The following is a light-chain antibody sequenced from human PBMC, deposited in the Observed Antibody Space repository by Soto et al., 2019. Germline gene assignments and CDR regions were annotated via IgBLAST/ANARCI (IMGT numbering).Light chain of an antibody. CDR2: GAS. Sequence: EIVMTQSPATLSVSPGERATLSCRASQSISSNLASYQQKPGQAPRLLIYGASTRATGIPARFSGSGSGTEFTLTISSLQSEDFALYYCQQYNNWPPWTFGQGTKVEIK. CDR3: QQYNNWPPWT. CDR1: QSISSN. V-gene: IGKV3-15*01. J-gene: IGKJ1*01.